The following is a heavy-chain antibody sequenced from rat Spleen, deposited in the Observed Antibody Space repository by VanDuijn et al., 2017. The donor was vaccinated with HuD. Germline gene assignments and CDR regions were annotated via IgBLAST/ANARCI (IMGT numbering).Heavy chain of an antibody. CDR2: IWTGGST. V-gene: IGHV2-43*01. CDR3: AISDYSSPYYFDY. J-gene: IGHJ2*01. Sequence: QVQLKESGPGLVQSSQTLSLTCTVSGFSITSYHVNWVRQPPGKGLEWMGVIWTGGSTAYNSPLKSRLSISRDTSKSQVFLKMNNLQTEDTAMYFCAISDYSSPYYFDYWGQGVMVTVSS. D-gene: IGHD1-2*01. CDR1: GFSITSYH.